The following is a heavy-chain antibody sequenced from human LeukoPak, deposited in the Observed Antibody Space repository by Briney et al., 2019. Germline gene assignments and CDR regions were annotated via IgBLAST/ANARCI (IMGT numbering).Heavy chain of an antibody. D-gene: IGHD2-15*01. CDR3: AREGNELLSKDFDY. Sequence: ASMKVSCKSSGFTFTGYYIHWVPQAPGQGLEWMGYISPHSSGTSSAQKFQGRVTMTGDTSMSTAYMELSRLTSDDTAVYYCAREGNELLSKDFDYWGQGTLVTVSS. J-gene: IGHJ4*02. CDR2: ISPHSSGT. V-gene: IGHV1-2*02. CDR1: GFTFTGYY.